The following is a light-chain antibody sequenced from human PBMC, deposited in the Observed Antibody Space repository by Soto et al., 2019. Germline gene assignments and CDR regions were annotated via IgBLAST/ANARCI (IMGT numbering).Light chain of an antibody. CDR3: QPNYSTPPYT. Sequence: DIQMTQSPSSLSASVGDRVTITCRASQSISSYLNWYQQKPGKAPKLLIYAASSLQSGVPSRFSGSGSGTDFKLTISSLQPEDFANYYGQPNYSTPPYTFGQGTKLEIK. V-gene: IGKV1-39*01. CDR2: AAS. J-gene: IGKJ2*01. CDR1: QSISSY.